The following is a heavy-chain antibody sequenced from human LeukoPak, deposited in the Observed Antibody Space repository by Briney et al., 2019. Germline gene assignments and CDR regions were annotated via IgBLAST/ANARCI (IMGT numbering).Heavy chain of an antibody. CDR3: ARDKVFGVVIPYYFDY. V-gene: IGHV3-21*01. J-gene: IGHJ4*02. CDR1: GFTFSSYS. Sequence: PGGSLRLSCAASGFTFSSYSFSWVRQAPGKGLECVSFISSHPGYINYADSVKGRFTISRDNAKNSLYLQMSSLRAEDTAVYYCARDKVFGVVIPYYFDYWGEGILVTVSS. CDR2: ISSHPGYI. D-gene: IGHD3-3*01.